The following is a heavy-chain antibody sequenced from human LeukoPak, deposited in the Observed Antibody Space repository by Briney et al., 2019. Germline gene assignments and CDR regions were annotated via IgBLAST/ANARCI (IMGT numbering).Heavy chain of an antibody. CDR3: TRGSSSQYFQH. D-gene: IGHD6-6*01. CDR2: ISAYSGNT. Sequence: ASVKVSCTASNYTFSNYPISWVRQAPGQRLEWLGWISAYSGNTNYAQKVQGRVTMTTDRSTSTAYMELASLRPDDTAINYCTRGSSSQYFQHWGQGTLVTVSS. J-gene: IGHJ1*01. V-gene: IGHV1-18*01. CDR1: NYTFSNYP.